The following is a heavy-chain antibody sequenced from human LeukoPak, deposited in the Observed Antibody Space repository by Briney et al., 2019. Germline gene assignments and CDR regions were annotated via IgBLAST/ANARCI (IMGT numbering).Heavy chain of an antibody. CDR3: ARGLIGNRAANRGYFDY. CDR1: GGSVSGHY. D-gene: IGHD1-14*01. CDR2: VYYTGST. Sequence: PSETLSLTCTVSGGSVSGHYWSWIRQPPGKGLEWIGYVYYTGSTYYNPSLKSRVTISVDRSKNQFSLKLSSVTAADTAVYYCARGLIGNRAANRGYFDYWGQGTLVTVSS. J-gene: IGHJ4*02. V-gene: IGHV4-59*02.